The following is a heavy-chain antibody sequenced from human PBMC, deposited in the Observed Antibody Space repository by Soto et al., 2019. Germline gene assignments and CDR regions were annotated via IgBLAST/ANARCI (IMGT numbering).Heavy chain of an antibody. CDR3: ARTDRDFYGLDV. Sequence: EVQLVESGGGLVQPGGSLRLSCEASGFTFRNYDMHWVRQGTGKGLERVSGISAAGDPDYADSVEGRFTISRENAQNSFFLQMNSLIVGDTAVYYCARTDRDFYGLDVWGQWTTVIVSS. CDR1: GFTFRNYD. CDR2: ISAAGDP. V-gene: IGHV3-13*05. J-gene: IGHJ6*02.